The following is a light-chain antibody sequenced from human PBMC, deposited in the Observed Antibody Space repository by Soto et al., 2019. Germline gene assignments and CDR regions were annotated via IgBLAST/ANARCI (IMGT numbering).Light chain of an antibody. J-gene: IGKJ2*01. Sequence: EIVLTQSPGTLSLSPGERATLSCRASHSVSSTYLAWYQQKPGQAHRLLIYGASSRATGIPDRFSGSGCGTDFTLTISRLEPEDFAVYYCQQYGSSPPYTFGQGTKLEIK. CDR1: HSVSSTY. V-gene: IGKV3-20*01. CDR2: GAS. CDR3: QQYGSSPPYT.